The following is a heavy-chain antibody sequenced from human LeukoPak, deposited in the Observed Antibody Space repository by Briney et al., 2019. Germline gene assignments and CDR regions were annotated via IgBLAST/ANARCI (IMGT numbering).Heavy chain of an antibody. Sequence: PSETLSLTCAVSGYSISSGYVWAWIRQPPGKGLDWIGNIYHSGSTYYNPSLKSRVTISVDTSKNQFSLKLSSVTAADTAVYYCARYYYDSSGYYWGNFDYWGQGTLVTVSS. CDR1: GYSISSGYV. J-gene: IGHJ4*02. D-gene: IGHD3-22*01. CDR2: IYHSGST. V-gene: IGHV4-38-2*01. CDR3: ARYYYDSSGYYWGNFDY.